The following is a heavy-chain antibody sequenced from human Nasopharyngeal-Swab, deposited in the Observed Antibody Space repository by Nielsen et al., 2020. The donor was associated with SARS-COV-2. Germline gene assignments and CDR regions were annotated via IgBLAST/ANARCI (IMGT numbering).Heavy chain of an antibody. CDR2: INHSGST. V-gene: IGHV4-34*01. Sequence: LETLSLTCAVYGGSFSGYYWSWIRQPPGKGLEWIGEINHSGSTNYNPSLKSRVTISVDTSKNQFSLKLSSVTAADTAVYYCARGRGGYGSSWYGYYYYYMDVWGKGTTVTVSS. D-gene: IGHD6-13*01. CDR1: GGSFSGYY. CDR3: ARGRGGYGSSWYGYYYYYMDV. J-gene: IGHJ6*03.